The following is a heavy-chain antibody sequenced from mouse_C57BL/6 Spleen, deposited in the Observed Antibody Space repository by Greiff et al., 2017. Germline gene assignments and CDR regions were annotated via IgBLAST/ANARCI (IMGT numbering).Heavy chain of an antibody. J-gene: IGHJ1*03. CDR3: ARGTTVPHWYFDV. Sequence: VQLQQPGAELVKPGASVKLSCKASGYTFTSYWMQWVKQRPGQGLEWIGEIDPSDSYTNYNQKFKGKATLTVDTSSSTAYMQLSSLTSEDSAVYYCARGTTVPHWYFDVWGTGTTVTVSS. D-gene: IGHD1-1*01. CDR2: IDPSDSYT. V-gene: IGHV1-50*01. CDR1: GYTFTSYW.